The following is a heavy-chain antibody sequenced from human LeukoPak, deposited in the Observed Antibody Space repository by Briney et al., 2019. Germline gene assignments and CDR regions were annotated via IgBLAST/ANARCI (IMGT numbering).Heavy chain of an antibody. V-gene: IGHV3-30*02. J-gene: IGHJ4*02. CDR3: AKDRVYGSSYYCFDY. Sequence: GGSLRLSCATSGFTFSSYGMHWVRQAPGKGLERVAFIRYDGSNKYYADSVKGRFTISRDNSKNTLDLQMNSLRAEDTAVYYCAKDRVYGSSYYCFDYWGQGTLVTVSS. D-gene: IGHD2-15*01. CDR1: GFTFSSYG. CDR2: IRYDGSNK.